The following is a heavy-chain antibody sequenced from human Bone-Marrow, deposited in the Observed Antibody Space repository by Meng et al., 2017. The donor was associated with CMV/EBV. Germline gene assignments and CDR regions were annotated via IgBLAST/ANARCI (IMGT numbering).Heavy chain of an antibody. CDR3: ARVMAPDDAFDI. V-gene: IGHV3-7*01. J-gene: IGHJ3*02. Sequence: GESLKISCAASGFTVSGYYMSWVRQAPGKGLEWVANIKQDGSEKYYVDSVKGRFTISRDNAKNSLYLQMNSLRAEDTAVYYCARVMAPDDAFDIWGQGTMVTVSS. CDR2: IKQDGSEK. CDR1: GFTVSGYY. D-gene: IGHD5-24*01.